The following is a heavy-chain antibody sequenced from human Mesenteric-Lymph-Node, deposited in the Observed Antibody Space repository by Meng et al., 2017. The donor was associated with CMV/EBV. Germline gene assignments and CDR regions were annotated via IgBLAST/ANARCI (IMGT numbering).Heavy chain of an antibody. V-gene: IGHV3-23*03. CDR2: IYSDDSLT. CDR1: GFTLSSQA. Sequence: GESLKISCAASGFTLSSQAMSWVRQAPGKGLEWVSIIYSDDSLTFYADSVKGRFTIARDDSKNTLYLQMNSLRAEGAAIYFCAKDLRGHSNDYLGQGTLVPVSS. CDR3: AKDLRGHSNDY. J-gene: IGHJ4*02. D-gene: IGHD4-11*01.